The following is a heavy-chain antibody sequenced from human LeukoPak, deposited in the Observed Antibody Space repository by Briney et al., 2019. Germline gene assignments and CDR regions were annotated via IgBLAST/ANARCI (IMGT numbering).Heavy chain of an antibody. CDR3: AKDMPGEGERRAFDI. J-gene: IGHJ3*02. D-gene: IGHD3-10*01. CDR1: GFTFDDYA. Sequence: GGSLRLSCAASGFTFDDYAMHWVRQAPGKGLEWVSGISWNSGSIGYADSVKGRFTISRDNAKNSLYLQMNSLRAEDTALYYCAKDMPGEGERRAFDIWGQGTMVTVSS. V-gene: IGHV3-9*01. CDR2: ISWNSGSI.